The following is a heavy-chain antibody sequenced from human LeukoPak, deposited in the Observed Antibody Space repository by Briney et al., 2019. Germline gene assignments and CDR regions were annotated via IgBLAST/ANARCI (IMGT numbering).Heavy chain of an antibody. CDR1: GFTFTNAW. CDR3: TKYYYDSSGYLYYFDY. CDR2: IKSKTDGGTA. V-gene: IGHV3-15*01. D-gene: IGHD3-22*01. Sequence: GGSLRLSCAASGFTFTNAWMSWVRQAPGKGLEWVGRIKSKTDGGTADYAAPVKGRFTISRDDSKNTLYLQMNSLKTEDTAVYYRTKYYYDSSGYLYYFDYWGQGTLVTVSS. J-gene: IGHJ4*02.